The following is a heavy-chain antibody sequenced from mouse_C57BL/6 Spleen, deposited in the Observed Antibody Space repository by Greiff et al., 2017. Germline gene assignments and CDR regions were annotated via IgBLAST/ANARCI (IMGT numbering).Heavy chain of an antibody. Sequence: EVKLQQSGAELVKPGASVKLSCTASGFNIKDYYMHWVKQRNEQGLEWIGRIDPEDGATKYDPKFQGKATITADTSSTTAYLQLSGLTSEDTAVYYCAIYSSGPFDYWGKGTTLTVSS. CDR1: GFNIKDYY. CDR3: AIYSSGPFDY. D-gene: IGHD3-2*02. V-gene: IGHV14-2*01. CDR2: IDPEDGAT. J-gene: IGHJ2*01.